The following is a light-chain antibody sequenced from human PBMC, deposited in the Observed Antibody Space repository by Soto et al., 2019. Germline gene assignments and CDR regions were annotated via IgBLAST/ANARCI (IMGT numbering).Light chain of an antibody. CDR1: SSNIGSNT. Sequence: VLTQPPSASGTPGQRVTISCSGRSSNIGSNTVNWYQQLPGTAPNLLIYSNNQRPSGVPDRFSGSKSGTSASLAISGLQSEDEADYYCAAWDDSLNGVVFGGGTKVTVL. V-gene: IGLV1-44*01. CDR2: SNN. J-gene: IGLJ2*01. CDR3: AAWDDSLNGVV.